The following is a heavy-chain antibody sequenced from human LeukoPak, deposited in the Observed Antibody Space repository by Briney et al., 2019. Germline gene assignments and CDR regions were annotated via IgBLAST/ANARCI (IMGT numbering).Heavy chain of an antibody. V-gene: IGHV3-9*01. CDR2: ISWNSGSI. J-gene: IGHJ4*02. CDR3: AKERSDELQAPGIAAAGTGLDY. D-gene: IGHD6-13*01. CDR1: GFTFSSYS. Sequence: PGGSLRLSCAASGFTFSSYSMNWVRQAPGKGLEWVSGISWNSGSIGYADSVKGRFTISRDNAKNSLYLQMNSLRAEDTALYYCAKERSDELQAPGIAAAGTGLDYWGQGTLVTVSS.